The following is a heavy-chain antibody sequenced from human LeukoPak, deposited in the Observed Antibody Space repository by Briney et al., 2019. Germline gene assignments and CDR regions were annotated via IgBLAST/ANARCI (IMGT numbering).Heavy chain of an antibody. CDR3: AKEGGLLWFGELLSDHYYFDY. V-gene: IGHV3-23*01. D-gene: IGHD3-10*01. CDR2: ISGSGGST. Sequence: QSGGSLRLSCAASGFTFSSYAMSWVRQAPGKGLEWVSAISGSGGSTYYADSVKGRFTISRDNSKNTLYLQMNSLRAEDTAVYYCAKEGGLLWFGELLSDHYYFDYWGQGTLVTVSS. CDR1: GFTFSSYA. J-gene: IGHJ4*02.